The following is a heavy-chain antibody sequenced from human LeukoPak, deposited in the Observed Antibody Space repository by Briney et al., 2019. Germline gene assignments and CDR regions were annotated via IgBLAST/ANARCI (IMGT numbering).Heavy chain of an antibody. V-gene: IGHV3-33*06. CDR2: IWYDGSNK. D-gene: IGHD6-13*01. J-gene: IGHJ5*02. Sequence: PGRSLRLSCAASGFTFSSYGMHWVRQAPGKGLEWVAVIWYDGSNKYYADSVKGRLTISRDNSKNTLYLQMNSLRAEDTAVYYCAKARIDSSSWYSWFDPWGQGTLVTVSS. CDR1: GFTFSSYG. CDR3: AKARIDSSSWYSWFDP.